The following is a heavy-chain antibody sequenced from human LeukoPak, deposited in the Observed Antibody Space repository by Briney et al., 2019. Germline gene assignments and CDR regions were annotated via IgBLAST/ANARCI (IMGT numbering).Heavy chain of an antibody. CDR3: LRWSDY. V-gene: IGHV3-64*01. J-gene: IGHJ4*02. D-gene: IGHD4-23*01. CDR1: GFTFSSYA. CDR2: ISSNGDST. Sequence: GGSLRLSCAASGFTFSSYAMHWVRQAPGKGLEFVSAISSNGDSTFYANSVKDRFTISRDNSKNTVYLQMGSLRADDMAVYYCLRWSDYWGQGTLVTVSS.